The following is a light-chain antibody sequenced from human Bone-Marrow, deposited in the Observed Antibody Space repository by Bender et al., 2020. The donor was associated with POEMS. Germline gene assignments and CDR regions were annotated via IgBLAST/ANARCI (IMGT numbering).Light chain of an antibody. CDR2: GYN. V-gene: IGLV1-40*01. CDR3: HSYDNSLGGWV. CDR1: SSKTGSGYV. Sequence: QSVLTQPPSVSGAPGQRVTISCTGTSSKTGSGYVKNRYQHLPGTAPKLLIYGYNNRPSGVPDRFFGSNSGTSASLAITGLQAEDEGDYYCHSYDNSLGGWVFGGGTKLTVL. J-gene: IGLJ3*02.